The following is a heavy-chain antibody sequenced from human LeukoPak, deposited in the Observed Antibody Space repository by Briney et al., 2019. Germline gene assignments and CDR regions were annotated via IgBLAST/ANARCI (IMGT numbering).Heavy chain of an antibody. Sequence: GASVKVSCKVSGYTLTELSMHWVRQAPGKGLEWMGGFDPEDGETIYAQKFQGRVTMTEDTSTDTAYMERSSLRSEDTAVYYCATVSYSSSWPTLDYWGQGTLVTVSS. J-gene: IGHJ4*02. CDR2: FDPEDGET. V-gene: IGHV1-24*01. CDR3: ATVSYSSSWPTLDY. D-gene: IGHD6-13*01. CDR1: GYTLTELS.